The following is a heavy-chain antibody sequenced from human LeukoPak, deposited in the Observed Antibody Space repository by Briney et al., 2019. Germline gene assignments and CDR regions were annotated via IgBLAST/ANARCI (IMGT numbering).Heavy chain of an antibody. V-gene: IGHV4-34*01. Sequence: PSETLSLTCAVYGGSFSGYYWSWIRQPPGKGLEWIGEINHSGSTNYNPSLKSRVTISVDTSKNQFSLKLSSVTAADTAVYYCARALGRPDAFDLWGQGTMVTVSS. CDR2: INHSGST. CDR3: ARALGRPDAFDL. D-gene: IGHD1-1*01. J-gene: IGHJ3*01. CDR1: GGSFSGYY.